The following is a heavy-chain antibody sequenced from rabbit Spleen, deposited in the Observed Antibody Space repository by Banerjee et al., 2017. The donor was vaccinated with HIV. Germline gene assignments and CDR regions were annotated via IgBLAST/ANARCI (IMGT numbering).Heavy chain of an antibody. CDR2: IDTGSSGFT. D-gene: IGHD6-1*01. CDR3: ARGPTFGYGHLDL. Sequence: QEQLVESGGGLVQPEGSLTLTCKASGFSSSSRYYMCWVRQAPGKGLEWIVCIDTGSSGFTYFATWAKGRFTISKTSSTTVTLQMTRLTAADTATYFCARGPTFGYGHLDLWGPGTLVTVS. J-gene: IGHJ6*01. CDR1: GFSSSSRYY. V-gene: IGHV1S45*01.